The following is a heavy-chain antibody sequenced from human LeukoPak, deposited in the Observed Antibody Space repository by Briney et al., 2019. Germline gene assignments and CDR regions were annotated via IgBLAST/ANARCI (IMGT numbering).Heavy chain of an antibody. CDR3: AANPDSSGYYYADYYMDV. V-gene: IGHV1-69*06. CDR2: IIPIFGTA. CDR1: GDTFTTYY. J-gene: IGHJ6*03. D-gene: IGHD3-22*01. Sequence: SVKVSCKASGDTFTTYYIHWVRQAPGQGLEWMGGIIPIFGTANYAQKFQGRVTITADKSTSTAYMELSSLRSEDTAVYYCAANPDSSGYYYADYYMDVWGKGTTVTVSS.